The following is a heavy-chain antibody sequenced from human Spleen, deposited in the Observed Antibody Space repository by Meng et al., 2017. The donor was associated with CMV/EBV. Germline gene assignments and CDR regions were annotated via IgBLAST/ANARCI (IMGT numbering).Heavy chain of an antibody. Sequence: QVPLPESGPGLMNPSQTLSLTCTVSGGSISSGDYYWSWIRQPPGKGLELIGYIYYSGSTYYNPSLKSRVTISVDTSKNQFSLKLSSVTAADTAVYYCARGVVPAPEAWGQGTLVTVSS. CDR1: GGSISSGDYY. CDR2: IYYSGST. V-gene: IGHV4-30-4*08. D-gene: IGHD2-2*01. CDR3: ARGVVPAPEA. J-gene: IGHJ5*02.